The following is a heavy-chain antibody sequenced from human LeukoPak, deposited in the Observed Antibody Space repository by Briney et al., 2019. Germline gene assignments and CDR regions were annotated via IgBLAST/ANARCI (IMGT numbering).Heavy chain of an antibody. CDR2: INHRGST. J-gene: IGHJ2*01. D-gene: IGHD5-18*01. CDR1: SGAFSGFY. Sequence: SETLSLTCAVYSGAFSGFYWSWIRQPPGKGLEWIGDINHRGSTNHNPSLKSCVIISVDTSKNQFSLKLNSVTAADTAVYYCASIPRGDSYVHRYFDLWGRGTLVTVSS. CDR3: ASIPRGDSYVHRYFDL. V-gene: IGHV4-34*01.